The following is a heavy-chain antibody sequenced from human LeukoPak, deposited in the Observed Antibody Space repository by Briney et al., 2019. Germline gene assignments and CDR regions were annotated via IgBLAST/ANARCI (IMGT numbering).Heavy chain of an antibody. Sequence: GGSLRLSCAASGFTFSSHAMHWVRQAPGKGLEWVAVISYDGSNKYYADSVKGRFTISRDNSKNTLYLQMNSLRAEDTAVYYCARGSRNYVSYYYYYMDVWGKGTTVTVSS. J-gene: IGHJ6*03. CDR3: ARGSRNYVSYYYYYMDV. V-gene: IGHV3-30*01. D-gene: IGHD4-11*01. CDR1: GFTFSSHA. CDR2: ISYDGSNK.